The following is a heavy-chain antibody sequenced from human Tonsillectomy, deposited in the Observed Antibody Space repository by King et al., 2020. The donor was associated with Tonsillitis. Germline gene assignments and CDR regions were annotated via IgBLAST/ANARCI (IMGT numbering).Heavy chain of an antibody. D-gene: IGHD6-19*01. V-gene: IGHV3-30*18. Sequence: VQLVESGVGVVQPGRSLRLSCAASGFTFSSYDMHWVRQAPGKGLEWVAVISYDGSNKYYADSVKGRFTISRDNFKNTLYLQMNSLRAEDTAVYYCAKVLTAVAGVAYYYGMDVWGQGTTVTVSS. CDR2: ISYDGSNK. CDR3: AKVLTAVAGVAYYYGMDV. J-gene: IGHJ6*02. CDR1: GFTFSSYD.